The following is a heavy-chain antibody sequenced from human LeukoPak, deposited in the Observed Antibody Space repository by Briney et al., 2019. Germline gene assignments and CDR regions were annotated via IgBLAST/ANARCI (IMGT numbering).Heavy chain of an antibody. Sequence: GGSLRLSCAASGFTFSSYWMHWVRRAPGKGLVWVSRINSDGSSTSYADSVKGRFTISRDNAKNTLYLQMNSLRAEDTAVYYCAREDYGDYSALSTDYYYYGMDVWGQGTTVTVSS. CDR1: GFTFSSYW. J-gene: IGHJ6*02. CDR3: AREDYGDYSALSTDYYYYGMDV. D-gene: IGHD4-17*01. CDR2: INSDGSST. V-gene: IGHV3-74*01.